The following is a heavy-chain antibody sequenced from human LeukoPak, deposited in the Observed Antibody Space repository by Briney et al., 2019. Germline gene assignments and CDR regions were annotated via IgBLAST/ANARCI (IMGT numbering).Heavy chain of an antibody. Sequence: ASVKVSCKASGYTFTGYYMHWVRQAPGQGLEWMGWINPNSGGTNYAQKFQGRVTMTRDTSISTAYMELSRLRSDDTAVYYCATEATTLPLKYCSSTSCYQGGFDYWGQGTLVTVSS. CDR2: INPNSGGT. V-gene: IGHV1-2*02. CDR1: GYTFTGYY. D-gene: IGHD2-2*01. CDR3: ATEATTLPLKYCSSTSCYQGGFDY. J-gene: IGHJ4*02.